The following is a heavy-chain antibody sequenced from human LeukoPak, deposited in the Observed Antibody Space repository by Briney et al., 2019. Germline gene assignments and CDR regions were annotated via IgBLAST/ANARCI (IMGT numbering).Heavy chain of an antibody. J-gene: IGHJ3*02. CDR2: INHSGST. CDR3: ATQRITIFGVAPDDAFDI. Sequence: SETLSLTCAVYGGSFSGYYWSWIRQPPGKGLEWIGEINHSGSTNYNPSLKSRVTISVDTSKNQFSLKLSSVTAADTAVYYCATQRITIFGVAPDDAFDIGGKGKMVTVSS. V-gene: IGHV4-34*01. D-gene: IGHD3-3*01. CDR1: GGSFSGYY.